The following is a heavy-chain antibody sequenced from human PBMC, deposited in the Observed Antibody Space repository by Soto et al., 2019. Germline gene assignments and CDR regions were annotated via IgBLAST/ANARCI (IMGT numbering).Heavy chain of an antibody. CDR1: GCTFTSYA. CDR2: INAGNGNT. CDR3: ARSWTYYYDSSGYYGVDY. J-gene: IGHJ4*02. Sequence: ASVKVSGKASGCTFTSYAMHWVRQAPGQRLEWMGWINAGNGNTKYSQKFQGRVTITRDTSASTAYMELSSLRSEDTAVYYCARSWTYYYDSSGYYGVDYWGQGTLVTVSS. D-gene: IGHD3-22*01. V-gene: IGHV1-3*01.